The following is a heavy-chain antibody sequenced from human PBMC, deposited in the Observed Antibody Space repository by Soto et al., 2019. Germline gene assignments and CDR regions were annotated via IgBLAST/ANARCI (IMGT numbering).Heavy chain of an antibody. V-gene: IGHV3-23*01. D-gene: IGHD6-13*01. CDR2: IGASGDTT. CDR1: RFTFSSFT. CDR3: AKDRVGSTWPYYFDY. Sequence: EVQLLESGGGLVQPGGSLRLSCAANRFTFSSFTMKWVRQAPGKGLEWVSGIGASGDTTYYADSVKGRFTISRDNSKNTLYVQMNSLRAEDTSIYYCAKDRVGSTWPYYFDYWGQGILVTVSS. J-gene: IGHJ4*02.